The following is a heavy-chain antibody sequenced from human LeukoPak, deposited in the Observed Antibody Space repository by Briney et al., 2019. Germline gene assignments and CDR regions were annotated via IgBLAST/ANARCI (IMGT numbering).Heavy chain of an antibody. CDR1: GFTFSSYG. CDR3: ARGVGGYSYGRLDY. J-gene: IGHJ4*02. V-gene: IGHV3-33*01. D-gene: IGHD5-18*01. Sequence: GGSLRLSCAASGFTFSSYGMHWVRQAPGKGLEWVAVIWYDGSNKYYADSVKGRFTISRDNSKNTLYLQMNSLRAEDTAVYYCARGVGGYSYGRLDYWGQGTLVTVSS. CDR2: IWYDGSNK.